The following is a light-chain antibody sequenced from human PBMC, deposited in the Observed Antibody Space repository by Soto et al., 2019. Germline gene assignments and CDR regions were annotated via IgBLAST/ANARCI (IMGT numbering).Light chain of an antibody. CDR3: QQYGSSPLT. J-gene: IGKJ4*01. CDR1: QSVSSDY. Sequence: EIVLTQSPGTLSLSPGERATLSCRASQSVSSDYLAWYQQKPGQTPKVHIYRASSRATGIPDRFSGSGSGTDFTLTISRLEPEDFAVYYCQQYGSSPLTFGGGTKVEIK. CDR2: RAS. V-gene: IGKV3-20*01.